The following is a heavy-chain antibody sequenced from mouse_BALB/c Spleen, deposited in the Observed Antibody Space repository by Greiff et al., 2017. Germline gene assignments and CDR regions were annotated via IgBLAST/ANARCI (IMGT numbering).Heavy chain of an antibody. CDR2: INSNGGST. CDR1: GFTFSSYG. D-gene: IGHD2-1*01. J-gene: IGHJ2*01. Sequence: EVQLVESGGGLVQPGGSLKLSCAASGFTFSSYGMSWVRQTPDKRLELVATINSNGGSTYSPDSVKGRFTISRDNAKNTLYLQMSSLTSEDTAIYYCARDYYGNYHFDYWGQGTTLTVSS. V-gene: IGHV5-6-3*01. CDR3: ARDYYGNYHFDY.